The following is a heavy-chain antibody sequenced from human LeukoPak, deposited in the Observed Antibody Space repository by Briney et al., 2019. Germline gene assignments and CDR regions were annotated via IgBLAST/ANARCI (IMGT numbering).Heavy chain of an antibody. CDR1: GGSISSYY. V-gene: IGHV4-59*08. J-gene: IGHJ5*02. CDR2: IYYSGST. CDR3: ARGGPLLAATRYWFDP. Sequence: PSETLSLTCTVSGGSISSYYWSWIRQPPGKGLEWIGYIYYSGSTNYNPSLKSRVTISVDTSKNQFSLKLSSVTAADTAVYYCARGGPLLAATRYWFDPWGQGTLVTVSS. D-gene: IGHD2-15*01.